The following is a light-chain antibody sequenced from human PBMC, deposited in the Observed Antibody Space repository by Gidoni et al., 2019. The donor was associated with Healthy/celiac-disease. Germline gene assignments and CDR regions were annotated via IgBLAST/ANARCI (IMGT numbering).Light chain of an antibody. Sequence: PGQSITISCTGTSSDGGGYHYVSWYQQHPGKAPKLMIYDVSNRPSGVSNRFSGSKSGNTASLTISGLQAEDVADYYCSSYTSSSTLVFGTGTKVTVL. J-gene: IGLJ1*01. CDR1: SSDGGGYHY. CDR2: DVS. V-gene: IGLV2-14*04. CDR3: SSYTSSSTLV.